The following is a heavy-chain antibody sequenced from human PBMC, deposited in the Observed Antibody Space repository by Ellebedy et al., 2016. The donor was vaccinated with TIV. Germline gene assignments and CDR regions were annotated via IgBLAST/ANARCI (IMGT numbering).Heavy chain of an antibody. J-gene: IGHJ3*01. CDR3: ARGGGERLRYAFDL. Sequence: PGGSLRLSCAASGFSVSSNYVSWVRQAPGQGLEWVSYIYTGDSTYHADSGKGRFTISRDNSKNTVSLQMNSLRDEDTAVYYCARGGGERLRYAFDLWGQGTMVTVSS. CDR2: IYTGDST. V-gene: IGHV3-53*01. CDR1: GFSVSSNY. D-gene: IGHD4-17*01.